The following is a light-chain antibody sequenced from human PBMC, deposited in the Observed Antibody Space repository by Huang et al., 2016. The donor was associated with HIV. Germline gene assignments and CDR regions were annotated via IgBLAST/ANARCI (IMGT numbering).Light chain of an antibody. J-gene: IGKJ4*01. CDR1: QSVSSN. CDR3: QQYNNWLT. CDR2: GAS. V-gene: IGKV3-15*01. Sequence: EIVMTQSPATLSVSPGERATLSCRASQSVSSNLAWYQQKPGQAPRLLIYGASTRATGIPARFSGSVSGTDFTLTINSLQSEDFAIYYCQQYNNWLTFGGGTKVEIK.